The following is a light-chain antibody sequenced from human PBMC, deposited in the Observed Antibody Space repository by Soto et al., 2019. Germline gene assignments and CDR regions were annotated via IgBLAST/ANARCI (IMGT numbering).Light chain of an antibody. CDR1: QSISNY. CDR2: SAS. Sequence: DIHMTQSPSSLSASVGDIVTITCRASQSISNYLNWYQQKPGQAPNLLIYSASDFQSGVPSRFSGSGSGTEFTLTISCLQPEDFATYYCQQSFSTPYTIGQGTELEI. CDR3: QQSFSTPYT. V-gene: IGKV1-39*01. J-gene: IGKJ2*01.